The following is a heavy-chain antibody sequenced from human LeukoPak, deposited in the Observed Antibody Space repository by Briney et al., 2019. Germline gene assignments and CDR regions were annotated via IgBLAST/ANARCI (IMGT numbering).Heavy chain of an antibody. J-gene: IGHJ4*02. D-gene: IGHD6-19*01. CDR2: IYYSGST. CDR1: GGSISSSY. Sequence: SETLSLTCTVSGGSISSSYWSWIGQPPGKGLEWIGYIYYSGSTNYNPSLKSRVTISVDTSKNQFSLKLSSVTAADTVVYYCAREPKSPHDYSRGWYYFDYWGQGTLVTVSS. V-gene: IGHV4-59*01. CDR3: AREPKSPHDYSRGWYYFDY.